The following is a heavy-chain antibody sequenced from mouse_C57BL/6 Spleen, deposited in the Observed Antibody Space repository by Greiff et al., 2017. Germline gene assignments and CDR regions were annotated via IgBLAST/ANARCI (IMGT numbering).Heavy chain of an antibody. V-gene: IGHV5-6*01. CDR1: GFTFSSYG. CDR3: AGGNYGFAY. Sequence: EVQLVESGGDLVKPGGSLKLSCAASGFTFSSYGLSWVRQTPDKRLEWVATISSGGSYTYYPDSVKGRFTISRDNAKNTLYLQMSSLKSEDTAMYYCAGGNYGFAYWGQGTLVTVSA. J-gene: IGHJ3*01. D-gene: IGHD2-1*01. CDR2: ISSGGSYT.